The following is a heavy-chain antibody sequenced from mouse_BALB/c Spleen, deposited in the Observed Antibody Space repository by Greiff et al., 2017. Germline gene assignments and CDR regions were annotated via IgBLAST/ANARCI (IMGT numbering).Heavy chain of an antibody. Sequence: QVQLQQSGAELMKPGASVKISCKATGYTFSSYWIEWVKQRPGHGLEWIGEILPGSGSTNYNEKFKGKATFTADTSSNTAYMQLSSLTSEDSAVYYCARRTGTGDAMDYWGQGTSVTVSS. V-gene: IGHV1-9*01. CDR3: ARRTGTGDAMDY. CDR1: GYTFSSYW. CDR2: ILPGSGST. J-gene: IGHJ4*01. D-gene: IGHD4-1*01.